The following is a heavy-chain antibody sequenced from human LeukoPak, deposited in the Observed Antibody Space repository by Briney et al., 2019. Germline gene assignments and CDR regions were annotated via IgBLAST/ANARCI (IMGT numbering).Heavy chain of an antibody. Sequence: SETLSLTCTVSDASISGYYWSWIRQPPGKGLEWIGSIHFSGSTNYNTSLRSRVTISVDTSKNQWSLKLSSVTAADTAVYYCARDLGVIYFDYWGQGTLVTSSS. CDR2: IHFSGST. D-gene: IGHD2-8*01. V-gene: IGHV4-59*01. CDR1: DASISGYY. J-gene: IGHJ4*02. CDR3: ARDLGVIYFDY.